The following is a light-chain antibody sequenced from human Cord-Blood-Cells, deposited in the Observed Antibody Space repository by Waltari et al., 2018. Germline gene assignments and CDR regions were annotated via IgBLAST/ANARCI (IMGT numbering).Light chain of an antibody. CDR2: AAS. V-gene: IGKV1-39*01. CDR1: QSISSY. Sequence: DIQMTQSPSSLSASVGDRVTIPCRASQSISSYLNWYQQKPGKAPKLLIYAASSLQSGVPSRFSGSGSGTEFTLTISSLQPEDFATYYCQQSYSTPTFGQGTKVEIK. J-gene: IGKJ1*01. CDR3: QQSYSTPT.